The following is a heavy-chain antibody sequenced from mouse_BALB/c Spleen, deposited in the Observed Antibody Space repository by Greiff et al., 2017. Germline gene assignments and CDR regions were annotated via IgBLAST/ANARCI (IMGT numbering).Heavy chain of an antibody. D-gene: IGHD2-4*01. CDR2: IDPENGNT. CDR1: GFNIKDTY. V-gene: IGHV14-3*02. J-gene: IGHJ2*01. CDR3: APYDYDVGY. Sequence: VQLQQSGAELVKPGASVKLSCTASGFNIKDTYMHWVKQRPEQGLEWIGWIDPENGNTIYDPKFQGKASITADTSSNTAYLQLSSLTSEDTAVYYCAPYDYDVGYWGQGTTLTVSS.